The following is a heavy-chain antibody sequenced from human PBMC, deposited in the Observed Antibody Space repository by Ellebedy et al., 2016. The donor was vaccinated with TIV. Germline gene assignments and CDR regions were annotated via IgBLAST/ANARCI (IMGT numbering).Heavy chain of an antibody. D-gene: IGHD6-13*01. Sequence: AASVKVSCKASGGTFSSYAISWVRQAPGQGLEWMGGIIPIFGTANYAQKFQGRVTITADESTSTAYMELSSLRSEDTAVYYCARDLGYSSSWYPTYYYYGMDVWGQGTTVTVSS. CDR2: IIPIFGTA. CDR3: ARDLGYSSSWYPTYYYYGMDV. V-gene: IGHV1-69*13. J-gene: IGHJ6*02. CDR1: GGTFSSYA.